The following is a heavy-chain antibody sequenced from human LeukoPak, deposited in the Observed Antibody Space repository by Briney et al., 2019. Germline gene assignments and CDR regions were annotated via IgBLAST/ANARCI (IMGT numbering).Heavy chain of an antibody. V-gene: IGHV6-1*01. CDR1: GDSVSSNSDS. D-gene: IGHD3-16*01. CDR3: ARKKAGGMFDY. J-gene: IGHJ4*02. CDR2: TYYRSRWYD. Sequence: SQTLSLTCAISGDSVSSNSDSWNWIRQSPSRGLEWLGRTYYRSRWYDDYAVSMKSRITINPDTSKNQFSLQLNSVTPEDTAVYYCARKKAGGMFDYWGQGTLVTVSS.